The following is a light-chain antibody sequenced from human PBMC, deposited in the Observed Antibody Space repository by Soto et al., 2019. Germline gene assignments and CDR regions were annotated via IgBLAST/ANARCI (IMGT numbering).Light chain of an antibody. Sequence: QAVVTQPASVSESLGQSITISCSGSGSDVGNYNLVSWYQQQPGKAPKLIIYEVNKAPSGVSNRFSGSKSGNTASLTISGLQPDDESHYYCCSYAGSSIWVFGGGTKVTVL. J-gene: IGLJ3*02. CDR1: GSDVGNYNL. V-gene: IGLV2-23*02. CDR2: EVN. CDR3: CSYAGSSIWV.